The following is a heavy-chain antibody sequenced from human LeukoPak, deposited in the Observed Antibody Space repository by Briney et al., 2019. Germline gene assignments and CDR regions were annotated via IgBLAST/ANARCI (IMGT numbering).Heavy chain of an antibody. D-gene: IGHD3-22*01. Sequence: GGSLRLSCAASGFTFSSYWMSWVRQAPGKGLEWVAVISYDGSNKYYADSVKGRFTISRDNSKNTLYLQMNSLRAEGTAVYYCARGGYYYDSSGPFDYWGQGTLVTVSS. CDR1: GFTFSSYW. CDR3: ARGGYYYDSSGPFDY. V-gene: IGHV3-30*05. J-gene: IGHJ4*02. CDR2: ISYDGSNK.